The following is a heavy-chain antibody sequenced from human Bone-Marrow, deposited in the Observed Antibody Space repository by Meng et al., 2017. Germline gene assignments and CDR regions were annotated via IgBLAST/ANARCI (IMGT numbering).Heavy chain of an antibody. D-gene: IGHD3-3*01. CDR3: ARENTIFGAYFAY. CDR2: IYSGGST. CDR1: GFTVSSNY. J-gene: IGHJ4*02. V-gene: IGHV3-66*02. Sequence: GESLKISCAASGFTVSSNYMSWVRQAPGKGLEWVSVIYSGGSTYYADSVKGRFTISRDNSKNTLYLQMNSLRAEDTAVYYCARENTIFGAYFAYWGQGKLVNGAS.